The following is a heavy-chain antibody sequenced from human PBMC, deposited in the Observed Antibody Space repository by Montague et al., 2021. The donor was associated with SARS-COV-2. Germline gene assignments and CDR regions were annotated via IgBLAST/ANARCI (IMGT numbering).Heavy chain of an antibody. CDR2: IHHSGTT. CDR3: ARQGGPAGKHWFDP. J-gene: IGHJ5*02. Sequence: SETLSLTCSVSGDSISRSHYFWAWIREPPGKGLEWIVNIHHSGTTFYNLSLKSRVTISVDTSRNEVSLKLNSVTAADTAVYYCARQGGPAGKHWFDPWGQGTLVTVSS. CDR1: GDSISRSHYF. V-gene: IGHV4-39*01. D-gene: IGHD2-2*01.